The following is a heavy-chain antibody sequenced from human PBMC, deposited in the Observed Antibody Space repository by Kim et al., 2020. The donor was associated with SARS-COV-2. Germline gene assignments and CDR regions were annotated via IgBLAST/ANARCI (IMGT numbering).Heavy chain of an antibody. CDR3: TTVTYYFQSSGFVADY. V-gene: IGHV3-15*01. D-gene: IGHD3-22*01. Sequence: APVKGRITISRHDSKNSLYLQMNSLKTEDTAVYYCTTVTYYFQSSGFVADYWGQGALVTVSS. J-gene: IGHJ4*02.